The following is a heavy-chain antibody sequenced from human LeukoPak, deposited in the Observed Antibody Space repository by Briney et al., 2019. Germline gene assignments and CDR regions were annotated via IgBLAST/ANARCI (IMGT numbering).Heavy chain of an antibody. Sequence: RASVKVSCKASGGTFSSYAISWVRQAPGQGLEWMGGIIPIFGTANYAQKFQGRVTITADKSTSTAYMELSSLRSEDTAVYYCASTYYDSSGIFDYWGQGTLVTVSS. CDR2: IIPIFGTA. CDR1: GGTFSSYA. CDR3: ASTYYDSSGIFDY. D-gene: IGHD3-22*01. J-gene: IGHJ4*02. V-gene: IGHV1-69*06.